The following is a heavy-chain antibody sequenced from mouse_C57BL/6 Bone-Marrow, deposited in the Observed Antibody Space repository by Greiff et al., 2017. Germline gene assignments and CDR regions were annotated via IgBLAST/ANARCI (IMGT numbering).Heavy chain of an antibody. V-gene: IGHV1-81*01. J-gene: IGHJ2*01. CDR2: IYPRSGNT. Sequence: QVQLQQSGAELARPGASVKLSCKASCYTFTSHGISWVKQRTGPGLEWIGEIYPRSGNTYYNEKFKGKATLTADKSASTAYMELRSLTSQDSAVYSCAREGITTVVAKGYWGQGTTLTVSS. CDR3: AREGITTVVAKGY. D-gene: IGHD1-1*01. CDR1: CYTFTSHG.